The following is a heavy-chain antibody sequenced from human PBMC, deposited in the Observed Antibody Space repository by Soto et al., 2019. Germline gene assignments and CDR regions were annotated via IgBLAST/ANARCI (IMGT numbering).Heavy chain of an antibody. CDR1: GGSISSYY. D-gene: IGHD1-1*01. V-gene: IGHV4-59*08. CDR2: IYYSGST. CDR3: ARRYGYSFDY. J-gene: IGHJ4*02. Sequence: PSETLSLTCTVAGGSISSYYWSWIRQPPGKGLEWIGYIYYSGSTNYNPSLKSRVTISVDTSKNQFSLKLSSVTAADTAVYYCARRYGYSFDYWGQXTLVTVS.